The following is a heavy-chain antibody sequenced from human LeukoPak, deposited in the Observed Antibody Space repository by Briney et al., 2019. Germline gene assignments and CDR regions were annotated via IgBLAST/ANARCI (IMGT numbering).Heavy chain of an antibody. CDR1: GFTFSSYW. CDR2: IKQDGSEK. V-gene: IGHV3-7*01. CDR3: ARDSPVPLRYSSGIDY. J-gene: IGHJ4*02. Sequence: PGGSLRLSCAASGFTFSSYWMSWVRQAPGKGLEWVANIKQDGSEKYYVDSVKGRFTISRDNAKNSLDLQMNSLRAEDTAVYYCARDSPVPLRYSSGIDYWGQGTLVTVSS. D-gene: IGHD6-19*01.